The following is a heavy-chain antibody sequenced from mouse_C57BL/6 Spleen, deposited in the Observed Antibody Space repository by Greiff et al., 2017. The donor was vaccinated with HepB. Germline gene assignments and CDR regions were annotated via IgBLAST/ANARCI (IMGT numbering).Heavy chain of an antibody. V-gene: IGHV5-6*01. CDR1: GFTFSSYG. D-gene: IGHD1-1*01. CDR2: ISSGGSYT. J-gene: IGHJ1*03. CDR3: ARHAYYYGSSSNWYFDV. Sequence: EVQLVESGGDLVKPGGSLKLSCAASGFTFSSYGMSWVRQTPDKRLEWVATISSGGSYTYYPDSVKGRFTISRDNAKNTLYLQMSSLKSEDTAMYYCARHAYYYGSSSNWYFDVWGTGTTVTVSS.